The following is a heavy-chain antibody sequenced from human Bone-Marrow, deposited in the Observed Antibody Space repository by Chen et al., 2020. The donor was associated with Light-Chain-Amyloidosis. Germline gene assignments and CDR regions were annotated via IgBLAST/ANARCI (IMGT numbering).Heavy chain of an antibody. Sequence: QVQLVESGGGVVQPGRSLRLSCAGSGFTFSSYAMHWVRQAPGKGLEWVAVISYDGSNKYYADSVKGRFTISRDNSKNTLYLQMNSLRAEDTAVYYCARAPGYDFPFDYWGQGTLVTVSS. V-gene: IGHV3-30-3*01. CDR1: GFTFSSYA. CDR3: ARAPGYDFPFDY. CDR2: ISYDGSNK. D-gene: IGHD5-12*01. J-gene: IGHJ4*02.